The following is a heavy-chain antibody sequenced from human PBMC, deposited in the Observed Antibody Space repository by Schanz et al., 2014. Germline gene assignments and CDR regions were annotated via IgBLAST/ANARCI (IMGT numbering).Heavy chain of an antibody. J-gene: IGHJ3*02. CDR2: INSRSNFI. D-gene: IGHD5-12*01. V-gene: IGHV3-21*02. Sequence: EAQLLESGGGLVQPGGSLRLSCAASGFIFSNSWMSWVRQAPGKGLEWVSSINSRSNFIYYADSVKGRFTISRDNAKNSLYLQMNSLRAEDTAVYYCAGAVATIRADSFDIWGQGTMVAVSS. CDR1: GFIFSNSW. CDR3: AGAVATIRADSFDI.